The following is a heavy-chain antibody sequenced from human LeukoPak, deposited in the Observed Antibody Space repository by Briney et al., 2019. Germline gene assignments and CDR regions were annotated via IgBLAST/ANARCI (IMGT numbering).Heavy chain of an antibody. Sequence: SVKVSCKASGFTFTSSAMQWVRQARGQRLEWIGWIVVGSGNTNYAQKFQKRVTITRDMSTSTAYMELSSLRSEDTAVYYCAAGLDYYYYYFMDVWGKGTTVTVSS. CDR1: GFTFTSSA. D-gene: IGHD3/OR15-3a*01. J-gene: IGHJ6*03. CDR3: AAGLDYYYYYFMDV. CDR2: IVVGSGNT. V-gene: IGHV1-58*02.